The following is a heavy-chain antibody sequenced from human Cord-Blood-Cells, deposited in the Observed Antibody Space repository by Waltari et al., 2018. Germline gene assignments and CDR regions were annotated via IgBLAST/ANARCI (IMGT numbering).Heavy chain of an antibody. CDR3: ARDHIVATLLYYGMDV. D-gene: IGHD5-12*01. CDR1: GFTFSRYE. Sequence: EVQLVESGGGLVQPGGSLRLSCAASGFTFSRYEMNWVRQAPGKGLEWVSYISSSGSTIYYADSVKGRFTISRDNAKNSLYLQMNSLRAEDTAVYYCARDHIVATLLYYGMDVWGQGTTVTVSS. J-gene: IGHJ6*02. CDR2: ISSSGSTI. V-gene: IGHV3-48*03.